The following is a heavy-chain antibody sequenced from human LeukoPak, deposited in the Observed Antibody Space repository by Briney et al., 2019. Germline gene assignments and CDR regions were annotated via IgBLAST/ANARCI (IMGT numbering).Heavy chain of an antibody. CDR3: ARDQGGNPIDY. J-gene: IGHJ4*02. CDR1: GFSISSGYY. Sequence: SETLSLTCTVSGFSISSGYYWGWIRQPPGKGLDWIGNIHHSGSTYYNASLKSRVTISVDTSKNQFSLKLSSVTAADTAVYYCARDQGGNPIDYWGQGTLVTVSS. CDR2: IHHSGST. D-gene: IGHD4-23*01. V-gene: IGHV4-38-2*02.